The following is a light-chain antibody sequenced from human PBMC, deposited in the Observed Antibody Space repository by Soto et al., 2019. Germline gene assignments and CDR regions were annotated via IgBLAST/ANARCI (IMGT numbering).Light chain of an antibody. J-gene: IGLJ2*01. CDR2: GNS. V-gene: IGLV1-40*01. CDR3: QSCVRSLSGYVV. CDR1: SSNIGAGYD. Sequence: QSVLTQPPSVSGAPGQRVTISCTGSSSNIGAGYDVHWYQQLPGTAPKLLIYGNSNRPSGVPDRFSGSKSGTSASLAITGLRAEDEDDYYCQSCVRSLSGYVVFGGGTQLTVL.